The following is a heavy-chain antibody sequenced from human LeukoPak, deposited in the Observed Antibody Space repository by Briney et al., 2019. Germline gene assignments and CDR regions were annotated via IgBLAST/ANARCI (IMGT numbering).Heavy chain of an antibody. V-gene: IGHV3-23*01. D-gene: IGHD3-10*01. CDR1: GFTFSSNA. CDR2: ISGSGGST. J-gene: IGHJ4*02. CDR3: ASEVLLWFGEFDY. Sequence: GGSLRLSCAASGFTFSSNAMSWVRQAPGKGLEWVSAISGSGGSTYYADSVKGRFTISRDNSKNTLYLQMNSLRAEDTAVYYCASEVLLWFGEFDYWGQGTLVTVSS.